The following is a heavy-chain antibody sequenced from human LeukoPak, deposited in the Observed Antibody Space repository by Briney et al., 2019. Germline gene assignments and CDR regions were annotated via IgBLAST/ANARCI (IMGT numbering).Heavy chain of an antibody. CDR2: IYTSGAT. J-gene: IGHJ5*02. V-gene: IGHV4-4*07. Sequence: SETLSLTCTVSGDSMSSYSWSWIRQPAGTGLEWIGRIYTSGATNSNLSLKSRLSMSIDTSKNQFSLKLSSVTAADTAVYYCARVNWNYDGLAWFDPWGQGTLVTVSS. CDR1: GDSMSSYS. CDR3: ARVNWNYDGLAWFDP. D-gene: IGHD1-7*01.